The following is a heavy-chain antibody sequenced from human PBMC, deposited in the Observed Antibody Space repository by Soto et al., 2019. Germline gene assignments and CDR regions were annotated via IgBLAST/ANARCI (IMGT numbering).Heavy chain of an antibody. D-gene: IGHD6-19*01. V-gene: IGHV1-8*01. CDR3: AREGLYGSIQDNTFDI. CDR2: MNPNSGNT. Sequence: QVQLVQSGAEVKRSGASVRISCKASGYTFNRHDINWVRQATGQGPEWIGWMNPNSGNTGYAQKFQGRVSRTVDSSITTAYMDLSSMTSEDTAIYYCAREGLYGSIQDNTFDIWGQGTMVSVS. CDR1: GYTFNRHD. J-gene: IGHJ3*02.